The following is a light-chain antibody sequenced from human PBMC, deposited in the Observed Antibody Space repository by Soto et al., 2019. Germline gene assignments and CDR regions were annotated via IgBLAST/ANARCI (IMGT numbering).Light chain of an antibody. CDR3: QQYGSSIT. V-gene: IGKV3-20*01. CDR1: QSVSSSY. Sequence: EIVLTQSPGTPSLSPGERATLSCRASQSVSSSYLAWYQQKPGQAPRLLIYGASSRATGIPDRFSGSGSGTDFTLTISRLEPEDFAVYYCQQYGSSITFGRGTRLEIK. CDR2: GAS. J-gene: IGKJ5*01.